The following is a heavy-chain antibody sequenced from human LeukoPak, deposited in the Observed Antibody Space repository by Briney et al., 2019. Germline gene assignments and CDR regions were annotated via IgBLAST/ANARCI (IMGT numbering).Heavy chain of an antibody. CDR1: GFTFSSYW. CDR2: IKQDGSEK. J-gene: IGHJ4*02. D-gene: IGHD3-22*01. V-gene: IGHV3-7*01. Sequence: GGSLRLSCAASGFTFSSYWMSWVRQAPGKGLEWVANIKQDGSEKYYVDSVKGRFTISRDNAKNSLYLQMNSLRAEDTAVYYCARGPSYDSSGYPLDYWGQGTLVTVSS. CDR3: ARGPSYDSSGYPLDY.